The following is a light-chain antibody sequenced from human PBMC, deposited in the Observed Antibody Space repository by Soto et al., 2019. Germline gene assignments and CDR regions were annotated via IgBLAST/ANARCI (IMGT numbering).Light chain of an antibody. CDR1: QSVRSGY. V-gene: IGKV3-20*01. Sequence: EIVLTQSPGTLSLSPGERATLSCRASQSVRSGYLAWYQQKPGQAPRLLIHGASSRDTGIPDRFSGSGSGTDFTLTISRLEPEDFAVYYCQQYSGSQTWTFGQGTKVESK. CDR3: QQYSGSQTWT. CDR2: GAS. J-gene: IGKJ1*01.